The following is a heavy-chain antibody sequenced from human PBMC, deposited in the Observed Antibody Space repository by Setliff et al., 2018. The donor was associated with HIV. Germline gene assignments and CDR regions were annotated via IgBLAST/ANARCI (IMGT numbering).Heavy chain of an antibody. Sequence: SVKVSCKASGDTFSNYAITWVRQAPGQGLERMGGIIPIFGAVKYAQKFQGRVTITADESTSTAYMELSSLRSEDTAVYYCARETEVKGYCDSSGSWGFGYWGQGTLVTVSS. CDR1: GDTFSNYA. D-gene: IGHD3-22*01. CDR3: ARETEVKGYCDSSGSWGFGY. V-gene: IGHV1-69*13. J-gene: IGHJ4*02. CDR2: IIPIFGAV.